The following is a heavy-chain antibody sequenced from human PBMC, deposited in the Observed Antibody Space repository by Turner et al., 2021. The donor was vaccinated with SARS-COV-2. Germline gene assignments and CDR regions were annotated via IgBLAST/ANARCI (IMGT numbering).Heavy chain of an antibody. J-gene: IGHJ4*02. CDR3: ARTFTAMVSVDY. Sequence: QVQLLQLGAEVKKPGESVKVSCKASGYTFTSYDINWVRQDTGQGLEWMGWMNPNSGNTGYAQTLQGRVTITRNTSISTPYLEMSSLRSEDTAVYYCARTFTAMVSVDYWGQGTLVTVSS. V-gene: IGHV1-8*01. D-gene: IGHD5-18*01. CDR1: GYTFTSYD. CDR2: MNPNSGNT.